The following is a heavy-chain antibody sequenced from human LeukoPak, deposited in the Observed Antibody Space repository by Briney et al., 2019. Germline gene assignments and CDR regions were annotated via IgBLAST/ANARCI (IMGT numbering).Heavy chain of an antibody. V-gene: IGHV3-30-3*01. D-gene: IGHD3-22*01. J-gene: IGHJ4*02. CDR3: ARDRSGSYYDSSGPTSGYYFDY. CDR2: ISYDGSNK. Sequence: PGGSLRLSCAASGFTFSSYAMPWVRQAPGKGLEWVAVISYDGSNKYYADSVKGRFTISRDNSKNTLYLQMNSLRAEDTAVYYCARDRSGSYYDSSGPTSGYYFDYWGQGTLVTVSS. CDR1: GFTFSSYA.